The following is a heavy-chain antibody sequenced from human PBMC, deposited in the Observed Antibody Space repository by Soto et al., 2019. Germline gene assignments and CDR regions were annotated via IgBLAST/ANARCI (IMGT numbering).Heavy chain of an antibody. J-gene: IGHJ6*02. D-gene: IGHD2-8*01. CDR3: ERDCINGICTYVLDV. CDR1: GDGVSSNSAA. V-gene: IGHV6-1*01. CDR2: TYYRSKWYN. Sequence: SQTLSVTCGISGDGVSSNSAAWVWIRQSPSRGLEWLGRTYYRSKWYNDYAVSVKSRLTISPDTSKNQVSLQLRSVTPEDTAVYYCERDCINGICTYVLDVWGQGTTVPVSS.